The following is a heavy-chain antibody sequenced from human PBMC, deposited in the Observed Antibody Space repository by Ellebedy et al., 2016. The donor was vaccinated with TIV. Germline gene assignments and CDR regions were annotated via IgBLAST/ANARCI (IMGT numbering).Heavy chain of an antibody. CDR1: GYTFTSYG. Sequence: AASVKVSCKASGYTFTSYGISWVRQAPGQGLEGMGWISAYNGNTNYAQKLQGRVTMTTDTSTSTAYMELRSLRSDNTGVYYCARVLERDYVWGSYRSYFDYWGQGTLVTVSS. V-gene: IGHV1-18*01. CDR3: ARVLERDYVWGSYRSYFDY. CDR2: ISAYNGNT. D-gene: IGHD3-16*02. J-gene: IGHJ4*02.